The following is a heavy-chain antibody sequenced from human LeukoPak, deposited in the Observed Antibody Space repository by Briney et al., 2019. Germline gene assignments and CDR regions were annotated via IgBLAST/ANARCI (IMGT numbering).Heavy chain of an antibody. CDR1: GFTFSNAW. CDR3: TTGKLLDYYYGMDV. CDR2: IKRKSDGVTA. V-gene: IGHV3-15*01. Sequence: GGSLRLSCAASGFTFSNAWMNWVRQAPGKGLEWVGRIKRKSDGVTAEYAAPVKGRFTISGDDSKNTLYPQMDSLKTEDTAMYYCTTGKLLDYYYGMDVWGQGTTVTVSS. D-gene: IGHD2-21*02. J-gene: IGHJ6*02.